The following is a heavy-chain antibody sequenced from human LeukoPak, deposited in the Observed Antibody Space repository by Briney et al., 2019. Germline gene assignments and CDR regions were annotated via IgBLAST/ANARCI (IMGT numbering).Heavy chain of an antibody. CDR1: GFTFSNYP. Sequence: GGSLRLSCAASGFTFSNYPMDWVRQAPGEGLEWVSAISTGGDRAYYADSVKGRFTISRDNSKNTLYLQMNSLRAEDTAVYYCAKNDLYSYQMRSYFQHWGQGTLVTVSP. CDR3: AKNDLYSYQMRSYFQH. J-gene: IGHJ1*01. V-gene: IGHV3-23*01. CDR2: ISTGGDRA. D-gene: IGHD5-18*01.